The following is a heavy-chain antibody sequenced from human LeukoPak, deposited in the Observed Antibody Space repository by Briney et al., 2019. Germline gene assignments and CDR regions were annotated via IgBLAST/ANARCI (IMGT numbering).Heavy chain of an antibody. D-gene: IGHD1-26*01. CDR2: IEGDGSTS. CDR3: AKGRGVGARFYFDY. V-gene: IGHV3-74*01. Sequence: GGSLRLSCAASGFTFSHFWMHWVRQAPGKGLVWVSRIEGDGSTSNYAESVKGRFTISRDNAKNTLYLQMTSLRAEDTAVYYCAKGRGVGARFYFDYWGQGTLVTVSS. J-gene: IGHJ4*02. CDR1: GFTFSHFW.